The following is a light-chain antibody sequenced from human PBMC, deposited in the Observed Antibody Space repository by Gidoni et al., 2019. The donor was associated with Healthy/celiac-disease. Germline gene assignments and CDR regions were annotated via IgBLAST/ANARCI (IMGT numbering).Light chain of an antibody. J-gene: IGLJ3*02. Sequence: SYELTQPPSVSVSPGQTARITCSGDALPKQYAYWYQQKPGQAPMLVIYKDSERLSRIPERFSGSSSGTTVTLTISGVQAEDEADYYCQSADSSGTPWVFGGGTKLTVL. CDR1: ALPKQY. V-gene: IGLV3-25*03. CDR2: KDS. CDR3: QSADSSGTPWV.